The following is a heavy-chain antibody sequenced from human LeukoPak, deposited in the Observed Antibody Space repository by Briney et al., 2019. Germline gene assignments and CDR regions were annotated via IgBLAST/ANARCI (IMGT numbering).Heavy chain of an antibody. CDR3: LSLYDILTDP. CDR2: ISYDGSNK. V-gene: IGHV3-30*03. J-gene: IGHJ5*02. Sequence: HSGGSLRLSCAAPGFTFSSYGMHWVRQAPGKGLEWVAVISYDGSNKYYADSVKGRFTISRDNSKNTLYLQMNSLRAEDTAVYYCLSLYDILTDPWGQGTLVTVSS. CDR1: GFTFSSYG. D-gene: IGHD3-9*01.